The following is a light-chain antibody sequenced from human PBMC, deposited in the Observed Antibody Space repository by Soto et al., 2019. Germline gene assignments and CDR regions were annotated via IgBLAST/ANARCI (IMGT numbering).Light chain of an antibody. CDR3: QQYHNLALT. J-gene: IGKJ4*01. CDR2: WAS. Sequence: DIVMTQSPDSLAVSLGERATINCKSSQSVLYSSNNKNYLAWYQQKPGQPPKLLIYWASTRESGVPDRFSGSGSGTDFTLTISSLQAEDVAVYYCQQYHNLALTFGGGTKVEIK. CDR1: QSVLYSSNNKNY. V-gene: IGKV4-1*01.